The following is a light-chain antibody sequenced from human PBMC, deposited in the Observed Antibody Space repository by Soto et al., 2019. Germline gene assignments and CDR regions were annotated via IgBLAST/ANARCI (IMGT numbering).Light chain of an antibody. CDR1: SSDVGGYNY. CDR3: SSYAGSYSFFYV. Sequence: QSVLTQPPSASGSPGQSVTISCTGTSSDVGGYNYVSWYQQHPGKAPKLMIYEVSKRPSGVPDRFSGSKSGNTASLTVSELQADDEADYYCSSYAGSYSFFYVFGPGTKVTV. CDR2: EVS. J-gene: IGLJ1*01. V-gene: IGLV2-8*01.